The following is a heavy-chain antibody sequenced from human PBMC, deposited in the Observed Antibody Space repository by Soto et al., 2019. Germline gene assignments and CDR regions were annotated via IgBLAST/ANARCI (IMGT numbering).Heavy chain of an antibody. CDR3: ARDYLTTVVTGY. CDR2: INPNSGGT. Sequence: ASVKVSCKASGYTFTGYYMHWVRQAPGQGLEWMGWINPNSGGTNYAQKFQGRVTMTRDTSISTAYTELSRLRSDDTAVYYCARDYLTTVVTGYWGQGTLVTVSS. J-gene: IGHJ4*02. V-gene: IGHV1-2*02. CDR1: GYTFTGYY. D-gene: IGHD4-17*01.